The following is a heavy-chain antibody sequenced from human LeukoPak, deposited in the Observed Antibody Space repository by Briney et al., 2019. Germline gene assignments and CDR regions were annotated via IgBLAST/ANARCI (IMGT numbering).Heavy chain of an antibody. CDR3: ARGRDYVWGSYRSHVPFDY. D-gene: IGHD3-16*02. V-gene: IGHV4-34*01. CDR2: INHSGST. Sequence: PSETLSLTCAVYGGSFSGYYWSWIRQPPGKGLEWIGEINHSGSTIYNPSLKSRVTISVDTSKNQFSLKLSSVTAADTAVYYCARGRDYVWGSYRSHVPFDYWGQGTLVTVSS. J-gene: IGHJ4*02. CDR1: GGSFSGYY.